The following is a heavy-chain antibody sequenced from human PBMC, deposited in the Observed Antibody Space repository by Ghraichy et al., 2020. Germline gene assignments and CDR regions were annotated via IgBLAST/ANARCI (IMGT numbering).Heavy chain of an antibody. J-gene: IGHJ4*02. CDR1: GFTFSSYW. CDR3: ARFRRSSGSWGY. Sequence: GESLNISCAASGFTFSSYWMSWVRQAPGKGLEWVANIKQDGSEKYYVDSVKGRFTISRDNAKNSLYLQMNSLRAEDTAVYYCARFRRSSGSWGYWGQGTLVTVSS. CDR2: IKQDGSEK. V-gene: IGHV3-7*01. D-gene: IGHD3-22*01.